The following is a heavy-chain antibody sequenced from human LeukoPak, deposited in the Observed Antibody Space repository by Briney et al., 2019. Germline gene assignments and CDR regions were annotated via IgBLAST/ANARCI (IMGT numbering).Heavy chain of an antibody. J-gene: IGHJ6*03. Sequence: GGSLRLSCAASGFTFSSYGMHWVRQAPGKGLEWVALISYEGGNIYYADSVKGRFTISRKNSKNTLYLQMNSLRTEDTAVYYCAKHRGSGSLYYMDVWGKGTSVTVSS. CDR1: GFTFSSYG. V-gene: IGHV3-30*18. D-gene: IGHD3-10*01. CDR2: ISYEGGNI. CDR3: AKHRGSGSLYYMDV.